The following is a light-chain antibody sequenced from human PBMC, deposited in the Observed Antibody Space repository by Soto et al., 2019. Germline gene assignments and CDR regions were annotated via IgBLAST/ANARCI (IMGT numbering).Light chain of an antibody. Sequence: DIQMTQSPSTLSASVGDRVTITCRASQSISSWLAWYQQKPGKAPKLLIYDASSLESGGPSRFSGSGSGTELTLISSSLQTDDFATYCCHQYNSYPPMYTLGQGTKLEIK. CDR3: HQYNSYPPMYT. V-gene: IGKV1-5*01. CDR1: QSISSW. CDR2: DAS. J-gene: IGKJ2*01.